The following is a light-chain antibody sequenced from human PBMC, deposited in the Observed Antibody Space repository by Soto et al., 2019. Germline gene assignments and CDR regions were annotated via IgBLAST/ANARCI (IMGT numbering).Light chain of an antibody. CDR3: QQYNNYAPAT. Sequence: DIQMTQSPSTLAASVGDRVTITCRASQSVGRWLAWYQQKPGKAPKLLIYDASTLISGVPSRFSGGGSGKDFTLTISSLQPDDFTTYYCQQYNNYAPATFGQGTKVEI. V-gene: IGKV1-5*01. J-gene: IGKJ1*01. CDR1: QSVGRW. CDR2: DAS.